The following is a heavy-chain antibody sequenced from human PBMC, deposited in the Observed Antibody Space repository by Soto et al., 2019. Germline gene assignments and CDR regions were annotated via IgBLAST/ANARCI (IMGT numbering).Heavy chain of an antibody. D-gene: IGHD3-10*01. V-gene: IGHV1-18*01. Sequence: QVQLVQSGAEVKKPGASVKVSCKASGYTFTSYGISWVRQAPGQGLEWMGWISAYNGNTNYAQKLQGRATMTTDTVTSNAYKEVRSVSSDDKAVDYGARSRRPYDYGSGSTAFDDWGQGTLVTVSS. J-gene: IGHJ4*02. CDR3: ARSRRPYDYGSGSTAFDD. CDR2: ISAYNGNT. CDR1: GYTFTSYG.